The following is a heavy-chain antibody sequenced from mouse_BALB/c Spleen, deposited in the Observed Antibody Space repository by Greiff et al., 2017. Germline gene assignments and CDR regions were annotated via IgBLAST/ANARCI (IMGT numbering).Heavy chain of an antibody. J-gene: IGHJ3*01. CDR3: ARGKIENYYGSPTWFAY. Sequence: QVQLKESGPGLVAPSQSLSITCTVSGFSLTSYGVHWVRQPPGKGLEWLGVIWAGGSTNYNSALMSRLSISKDNSKSQVFLKMNSLQTDDTAMYYCARGKIENYYGSPTWFAYWGQGTLVTVSA. CDR1: GFSLTSYG. CDR2: IWAGGST. V-gene: IGHV2-9*02. D-gene: IGHD1-1*01.